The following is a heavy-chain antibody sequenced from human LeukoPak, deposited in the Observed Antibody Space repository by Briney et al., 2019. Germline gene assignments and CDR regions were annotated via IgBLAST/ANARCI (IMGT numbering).Heavy chain of an antibody. Sequence: GGSGRLSCAASGFTFSYYGMHWVRQAPGRGLEWVAFVRYDGKDKFYADSVKGRFTISKDTSMNTLSLQMNSLAAEDTAVYYCAKDLMRDRWFGESWGQGTLVTVSS. V-gene: IGHV3-30*02. CDR2: VRYDGKDK. CDR3: AKDLMRDRWFGES. D-gene: IGHD3-10*01. J-gene: IGHJ5*02. CDR1: GFTFSYYG.